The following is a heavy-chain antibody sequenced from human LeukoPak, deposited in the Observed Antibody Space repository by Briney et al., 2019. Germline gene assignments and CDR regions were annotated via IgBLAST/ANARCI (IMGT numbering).Heavy chain of an antibody. CDR1: GFTFSGYA. CDR2: ITITGSSP. D-gene: IGHD6-13*01. Sequence: GGSLRLSCAASGFTFSGYAMAWVRQAPGKGLEWVSSITITGSSPSYADSVKGRFTVSRDNSKNTLYLQMNSLRAEDTAVYFCAKSSSSWSYYCNYWGQGTLVTVSS. CDR3: AKSSSSWSYYCNY. J-gene: IGHJ4*02. V-gene: IGHV3-23*01.